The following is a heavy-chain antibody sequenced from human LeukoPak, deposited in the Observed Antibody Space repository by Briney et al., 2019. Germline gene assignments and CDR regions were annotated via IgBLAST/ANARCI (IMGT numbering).Heavy chain of an antibody. J-gene: IGHJ4*02. CDR1: GFTFSSYG. CDR3: AKDSESPSYGVPHFDY. D-gene: IGHD2-2*01. CDR2: ISYDGSNK. V-gene: IGHV3-30*18. Sequence: GGSLRLSCAASGFTFSSYGMHWVRQAPGKGLEWVAVISYDGSNKYYADSVKGRFTISRDNSKNTLYLQMNSLRAEDTAVYYCAKDSESPSYGVPHFDYWGQGTLVTVSS.